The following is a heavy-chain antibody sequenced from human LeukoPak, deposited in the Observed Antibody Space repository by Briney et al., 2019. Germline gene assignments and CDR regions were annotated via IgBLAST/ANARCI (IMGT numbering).Heavy chain of an antibody. CDR1: GYTFTSYY. D-gene: IGHD4-17*01. J-gene: IGHJ5*02. Sequence: ASVKVSFKASGYTFTSYYMHWVRQAPGQGLEWMGIINPSGGSTSYAQKFQGRVTMTRDTSTSTVYMELSSLRSEDTAVYYCARDRGYGDSLGWFDPWGQGTLVAVSS. CDR3: ARDRGYGDSLGWFDP. V-gene: IGHV1-46*01. CDR2: INPSGGST.